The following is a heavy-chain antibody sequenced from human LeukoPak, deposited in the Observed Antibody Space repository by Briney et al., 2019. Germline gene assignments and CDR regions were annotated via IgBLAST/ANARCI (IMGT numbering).Heavy chain of an antibody. Sequence: GGSLKISFKGSGYSFTSYWIGWVRPMAAKDLEWMGIIYPGDSYTSYSPSFQPQVTNPAGRSISPACLHSIGLQASDAPRSFFPRHSGGGIDYWGQGTLVTVSS. V-gene: IGHV5-51*01. CDR3: PRHSGGGIDY. CDR2: IYPGDSYT. J-gene: IGHJ4*02. D-gene: IGHD1-26*01. CDR1: GYSFTSYW.